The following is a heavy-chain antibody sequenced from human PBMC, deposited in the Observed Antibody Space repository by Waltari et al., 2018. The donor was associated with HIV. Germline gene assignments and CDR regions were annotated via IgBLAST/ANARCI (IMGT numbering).Heavy chain of an antibody. J-gene: IGHJ4*02. CDR2: FYYSGST. CDR1: GGSISSYY. D-gene: IGHD6-13*01. V-gene: IGHV4-59*01. Sequence: QVQLQESGPGLVKPSETLSLTCTFSGGSISSYYSSWIRQPPWKGLGWVGYFYYSGSTNYNPSLKSRVTISVDTSKNQFSLKLSSVTAADTAVYYCARGRVGPSAFDYWGQGTLVTVSS. CDR3: ARGRVGPSAFDY.